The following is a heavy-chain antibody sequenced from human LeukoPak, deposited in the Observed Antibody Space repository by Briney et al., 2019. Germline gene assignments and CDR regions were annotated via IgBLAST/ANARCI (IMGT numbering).Heavy chain of an antibody. CDR1: GYSFTTYW. D-gene: IGHD3-9*01. Sequence: GESLKISCKAFGYSFTTYWIGWVRQMPGKGLEWMGMFYPRGSDTRYSPSFQGQVTFSADDSISTAYLRWSSLKASDTAMYYCARRRSWSEWLLEDAFDIWGQGTMVTVST. J-gene: IGHJ3*02. V-gene: IGHV5-51*01. CDR2: FYPRGSDT. CDR3: ARRRSWSEWLLEDAFDI.